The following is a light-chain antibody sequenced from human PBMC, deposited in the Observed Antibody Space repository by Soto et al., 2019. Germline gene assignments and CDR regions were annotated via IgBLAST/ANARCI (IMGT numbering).Light chain of an antibody. CDR3: QQLNSYPRLT. V-gene: IGKV1-9*01. J-gene: IGKJ4*01. CDR1: QGISSY. Sequence: DIQLTQSPSFLSASVGDRVTITCRASQGISSYLAWYQQKPGKAPKLLIYAASTLRSGVPSRFSGSGSGTEFTLTISSLQSEDFATYYCQQLNSYPRLTFGGGTKVEMK. CDR2: AAS.